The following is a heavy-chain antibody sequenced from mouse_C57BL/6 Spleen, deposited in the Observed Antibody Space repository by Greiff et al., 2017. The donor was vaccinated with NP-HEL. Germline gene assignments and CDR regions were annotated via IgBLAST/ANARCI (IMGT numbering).Heavy chain of an antibody. CDR1: GFTFSDYY. CDR3: ARSDYYGSSKGYFDV. Sequence: EVHLVESEGGLVQPGSSMKLSCTASGFTFSDYYMAWVRQVPEKGLEWVANINYDGSSTYYLDSLKSRFIISRDNAKNILYLQMSSLKSEDTATYYCARSDYYGSSKGYFDVWGTGTTVTVSS. CDR2: INYDGSST. V-gene: IGHV5-16*01. D-gene: IGHD1-1*01. J-gene: IGHJ1*03.